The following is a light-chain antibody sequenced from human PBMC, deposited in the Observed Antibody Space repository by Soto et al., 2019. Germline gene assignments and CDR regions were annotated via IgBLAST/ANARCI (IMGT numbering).Light chain of an antibody. CDR2: DAS. CDR1: QDISKY. V-gene: IGKV1-33*01. J-gene: IGKJ4*01. Sequence: DIQMTQSPSSLSASVGDRVTITCQASQDISKYLNWYQPKPGEAPNLMIYDASNLQTGVPSRLSGSGSGTDFTFPIRSLQPEDVATYYCQQYDNLLTFGGGTKVDIK. CDR3: QQYDNLLT.